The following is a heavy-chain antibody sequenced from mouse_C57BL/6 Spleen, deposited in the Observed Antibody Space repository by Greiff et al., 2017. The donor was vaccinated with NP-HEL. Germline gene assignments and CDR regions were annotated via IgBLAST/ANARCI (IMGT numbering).Heavy chain of an antibody. CDR2: ISYDGSN. CDR3: ARAIYYDYGYYFDY. Sequence: VQLQQSGPGLVKPSQSLSLTCSVTGYSITSGYYWNWIRQFPGNKLEWMGYISYDGSNNYNPSLKNRISITRDTSKNQFFLKLNSVTTEDTATYYCARAIYYDYGYYFDYWGQGTTLTVSS. V-gene: IGHV3-6*01. D-gene: IGHD2-4*01. J-gene: IGHJ2*01. CDR1: GYSITSGYY.